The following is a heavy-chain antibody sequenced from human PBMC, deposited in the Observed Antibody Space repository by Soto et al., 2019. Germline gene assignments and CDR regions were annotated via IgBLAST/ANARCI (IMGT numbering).Heavy chain of an antibody. Sequence: GGSLRLSCAASQFSFSSYWMHWVRQVPGKGPAWISRINHDGSKTEYADSVKGRFTISRDNTNNTLYLQMNSLRVEDTAMYYCVREPWGFSGTWYDYWGQGTLVTVSS. CDR3: VREPWGFSGTWYDY. CDR1: QFSFSSYW. V-gene: IGHV3-74*01. CDR2: INHDGSKT. J-gene: IGHJ4*02. D-gene: IGHD6-13*01.